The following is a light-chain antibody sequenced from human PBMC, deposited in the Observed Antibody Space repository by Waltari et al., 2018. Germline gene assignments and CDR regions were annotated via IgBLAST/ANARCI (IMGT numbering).Light chain of an antibody. CDR2: HTS. CDR1: QGCGKY. J-gene: IGKJ1*01. Sequence: DIVLTPSPGPLSFSPGARATLPCRASQGCGKYLALYQQRPGQAPRLLLYHTSIRATGIPDRFSGSGYGTDFSLTISRLEPEDFAVYYCQKYDFLPATFGQGTTVEIK. V-gene: IGKV3-20*01. CDR3: QKYDFLPAT.